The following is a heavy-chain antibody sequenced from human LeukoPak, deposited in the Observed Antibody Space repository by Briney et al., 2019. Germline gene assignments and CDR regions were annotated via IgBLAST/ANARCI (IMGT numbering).Heavy chain of an antibody. CDR3: ARGSSGWYGIDP. Sequence: GSLRLSCAASGFTFSSYEMNWVRQAPGKGLEWIGYIYDSGSTYYNPSLKSRVTISIDTSKNQFSLKLSSVTAADTAVYYCARGSSGWYGIDPWGQGTLVTVSS. CDR2: IYDSGST. CDR1: GFTFSSYE. J-gene: IGHJ5*02. V-gene: IGHV4-59*12. D-gene: IGHD6-19*01.